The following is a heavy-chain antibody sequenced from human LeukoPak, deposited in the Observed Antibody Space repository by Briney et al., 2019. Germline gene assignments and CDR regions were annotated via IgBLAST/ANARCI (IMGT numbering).Heavy chain of an antibody. J-gene: IGHJ4*02. CDR3: AKDSLTLNTAIDFDY. V-gene: IGHV3-23*01. Sequence: GGSLRLSCAASGFTFSSYAMSWVRQAPGKGLEWVSAINGSGGSTYYADSVKGRFTISRDNSKNTLYLQMNSLRAEDTAVYYCAKDSLTLNTAIDFDYWGQGTLVTVSS. CDR1: GFTFSSYA. D-gene: IGHD5-18*01. CDR2: INGSGGST.